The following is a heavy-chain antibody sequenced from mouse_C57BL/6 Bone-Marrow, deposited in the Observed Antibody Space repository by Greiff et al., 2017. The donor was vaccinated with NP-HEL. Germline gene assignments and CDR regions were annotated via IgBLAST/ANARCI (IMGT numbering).Heavy chain of an antibody. CDR1: GYTFTSYG. V-gene: IGHV1-81*01. Sequence: VQLQQSGAELARPGASVKLSCKASGYTFTSYGISWVKQRTGQGLEWIGEIYPRSGNTYYNEKFKGKATLTADKSSSTAYMELRSLTSEDSAVYICARYGTTVVGYAMDDWGQGTSVTVSS. CDR3: ARYGTTVVGYAMDD. D-gene: IGHD1-1*01. CDR2: IYPRSGNT. J-gene: IGHJ4*01.